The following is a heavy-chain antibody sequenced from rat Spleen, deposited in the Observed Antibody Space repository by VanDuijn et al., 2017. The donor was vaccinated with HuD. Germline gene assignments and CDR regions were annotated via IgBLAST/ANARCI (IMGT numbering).Heavy chain of an antibody. CDR1: GFTFNNYW. Sequence: EVQLVESGGGLVQPGRSLKLSCVASGFTFNNYWMTWIRQAPGKGLEWVASISPSGGSTYYRDSVKGRFTISRDNAKSTLYLQMDSLRSEETATYYCTRDRILRSTGFDYWGQGVMVTVSS. J-gene: IGHJ2*01. CDR3: TRDRILRSTGFDY. V-gene: IGHV5-31*01. D-gene: IGHD1-6*01. CDR2: ISPSGGST.